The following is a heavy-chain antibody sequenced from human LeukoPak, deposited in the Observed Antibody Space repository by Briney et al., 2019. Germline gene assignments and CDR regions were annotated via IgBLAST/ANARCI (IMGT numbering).Heavy chain of an antibody. CDR3: ARPRGNVEMAAIPFDY. D-gene: IGHD5-24*01. CDR1: GFIFSTYA. V-gene: IGHV3-64*01. CDR2: IGSNGGTT. J-gene: IGHJ4*02. Sequence: GGSLRLSCAASGFIFSTYAMHWVRQAPGKGLEYVSTIGSNGGTTYYANSVKGRFTISRDNAKNSLYLQMNSLRAEDTAVYYCARPRGNVEMAAIPFDYWGQGTLVTVSS.